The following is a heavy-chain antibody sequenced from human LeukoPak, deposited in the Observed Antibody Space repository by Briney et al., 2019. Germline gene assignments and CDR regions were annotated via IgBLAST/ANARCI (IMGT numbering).Heavy chain of an antibody. V-gene: IGHV1-2*02. CDR2: INPNSGGT. CDR3: ATLADIVVVPAAMGGYYYGMDV. Sequence: ASVKVSFKASGYTFTGYYMHWVRQAPGQGLEWMGWINPNSGGTNYAQKFQGRVTMTRDTSISTAYMELSRLRSDDTAVYYCATLADIVVVPAAMGGYYYGMDVWGQGTTVTVSS. CDR1: GYTFTGYY. D-gene: IGHD2-2*01. J-gene: IGHJ6*02.